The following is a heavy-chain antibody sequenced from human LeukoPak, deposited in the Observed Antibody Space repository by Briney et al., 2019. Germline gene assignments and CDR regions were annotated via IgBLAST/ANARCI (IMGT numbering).Heavy chain of an antibody. Sequence: GESLRISCKGSGYSFTSYWIGWVRQMPGKGLEWMGIIYPGDSDTRYSPSFQGQVTISADKSISTAYLQWSSLKASDTAMYYCARHDGYSSSWYYFDYWGQGTLVTVSS. D-gene: IGHD6-13*01. V-gene: IGHV5-51*01. CDR2: IYPGDSDT. CDR1: GYSFTSYW. CDR3: ARHDGYSSSWYYFDY. J-gene: IGHJ4*02.